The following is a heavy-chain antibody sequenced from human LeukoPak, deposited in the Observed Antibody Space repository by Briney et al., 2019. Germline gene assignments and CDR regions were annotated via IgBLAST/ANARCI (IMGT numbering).Heavy chain of an antibody. CDR3: ARETRDQVVGATEGDAFDI. CDR2: ISAYNGNT. CDR1: GYTFTSYG. J-gene: IGHJ3*02. Sequence: ASVKVSCKASGYTFTSYGISWVRQAPGQGLEWMGWISAYNGNTNYAQKLQGRVTMTTDTSTSTAYMELRSLRSDDTAVYYCARETRDQVVGATEGDAFDIWGQGTMVTVSS. D-gene: IGHD1-26*01. V-gene: IGHV1-18*01.